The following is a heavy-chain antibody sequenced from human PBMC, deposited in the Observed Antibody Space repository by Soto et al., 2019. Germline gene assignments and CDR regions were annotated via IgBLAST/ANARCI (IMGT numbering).Heavy chain of an antibody. CDR2: ISSSSSYT. V-gene: IGHV3-11*06. CDR3: ARVLIDCSGGSCYGPWYYYYGMDV. J-gene: IGHJ6*02. D-gene: IGHD2-15*01. Sequence: QVQLVESGGGLVKPGGSLRLSCAASGFTFSDYYMSWIRQAPGKGLEWVSYISSSSSYTNYADSVKGRFTISRDNAKNSLYLQMNSLRAEDTAVYYCARVLIDCSGGSCYGPWYYYYGMDVWGQGTTVTFSS. CDR1: GFTFSDYY.